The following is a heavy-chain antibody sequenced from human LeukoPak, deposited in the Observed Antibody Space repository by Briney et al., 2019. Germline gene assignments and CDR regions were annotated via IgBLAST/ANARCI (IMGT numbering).Heavy chain of an antibody. V-gene: IGHV3-53*01. CDR1: GFTVSSNY. D-gene: IGHD6-13*01. CDR2: IYSGGST. Sequence: GGSLRLSCAASGFTVSSNYMSWVRQAPGKGLEWVSVIYSGGSTYYADSVKGRFTISRDNSKNTLYLQMNSLRAEDTAVYYCAKGRPIAAAPADDYWGQGTLVTVSS. J-gene: IGHJ4*02. CDR3: AKGRPIAAAPADDY.